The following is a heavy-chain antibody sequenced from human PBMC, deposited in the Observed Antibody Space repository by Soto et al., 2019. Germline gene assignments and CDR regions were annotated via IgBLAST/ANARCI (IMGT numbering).Heavy chain of an antibody. CDR1: GGTFSSYA. Sequence: SVKVSCKASGGTFSSYAINWVRQAPGQGLEWMVGIIPIFGTANYAQKFQGRVTITADKSTSTAYMELSSLTSEGTAVYYCARDLGRVDSRGREDDWGQGTLVTVS. D-gene: IGHD3-22*01. CDR3: ARDLGRVDSRGREDD. J-gene: IGHJ4*02. CDR2: IIPIFGTA. V-gene: IGHV1-69*06.